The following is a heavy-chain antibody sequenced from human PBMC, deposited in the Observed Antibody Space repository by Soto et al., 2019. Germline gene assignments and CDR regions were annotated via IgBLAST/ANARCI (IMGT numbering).Heavy chain of an antibody. V-gene: IGHV3-72*01. D-gene: IGHD1-26*01. CDR1: GLTFSSYG. CDR3: VRDRSWSYES. Sequence: GGSVRLSRAASGLTFSSYGMHWVRQAPGKGLEWVGRVRNELRGYSTDYAASVKGRFIISRDDSHNSIYLQMNSLRTEDTAVYYCVRDRSWSYESWGLGTLVTVSS. J-gene: IGHJ5*02. CDR2: VRNELRGYST.